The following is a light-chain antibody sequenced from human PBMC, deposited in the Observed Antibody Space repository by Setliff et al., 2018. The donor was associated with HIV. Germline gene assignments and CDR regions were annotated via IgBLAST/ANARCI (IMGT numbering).Light chain of an antibody. V-gene: IGLV2-14*01. CDR3: SSYTSSNTLG. J-gene: IGLJ1*01. CDR2: EVS. Sequence: LTQPASVSGSPGQSITISCTGTSSDVGGYNYVSWYQQHPGKAPKLMIYEVSNRPSGVSNRFSGSKSGNTASLTISGLQAEDEADYYCSSYTSSNTLGFGTGTKVTVL. CDR1: SSDVGGYNY.